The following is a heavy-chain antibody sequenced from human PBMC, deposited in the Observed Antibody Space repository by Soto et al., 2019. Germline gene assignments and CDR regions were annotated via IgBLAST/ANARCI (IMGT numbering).Heavy chain of an antibody. J-gene: IGHJ4*02. CDR1: GGTFSDHA. V-gene: IGHV1-69*18. Sequence: QVQLVQSGAEVKKPGSSVKVSCKASGGTFSDHAFSWVRQAPGQGLEWMGRIFPMFGTADYAQKFQGRLRITAADSTSTAYMELSSLRSEDTAVYYCARFQGLHFDDWGQGTLVRVSS. CDR3: ARFQGLHFDD. CDR2: IFPMFGTA.